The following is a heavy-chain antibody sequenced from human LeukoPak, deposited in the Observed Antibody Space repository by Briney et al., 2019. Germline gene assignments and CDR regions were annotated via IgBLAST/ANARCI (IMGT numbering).Heavy chain of an antibody. CDR2: IYYSGST. CDR1: GASLSTSPYY. Sequence: SETLSLTCSVSGASLSTSPYYWGWIRQPPGKGLEWIGSIYYSGSTYYNPSLKSRVTISVDTSKNQFSLKLSSVTAADTAVYYCARHSKEWETDYWGQGTLVTVSS. D-gene: IGHD1-26*01. V-gene: IGHV4-39*01. CDR3: ARHSKEWETDY. J-gene: IGHJ4*02.